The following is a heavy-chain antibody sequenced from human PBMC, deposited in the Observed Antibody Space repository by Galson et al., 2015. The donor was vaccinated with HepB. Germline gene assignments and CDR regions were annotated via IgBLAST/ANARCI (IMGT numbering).Heavy chain of an antibody. CDR2: IRFDGGEK. V-gene: IGHV3-7*03. CDR3: AKDLSPRSRVPYGLDV. J-gene: IGHJ6*02. Sequence: SLRLSCAASGFIFDNFWMSWVRQAPGKGLEWVANIRFDGGEKLSADSLKGRFTISRDNAKNSLFLQMDRLRADDTALYYCAKDLSPRSRVPYGLDVWGQGTMVTVSS. CDR1: GFIFDNFW. D-gene: IGHD3-16*02.